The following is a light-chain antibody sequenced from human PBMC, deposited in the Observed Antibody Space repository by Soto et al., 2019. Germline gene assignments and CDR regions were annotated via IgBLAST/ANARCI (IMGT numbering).Light chain of an antibody. CDR1: QSVSSS. CDR2: DAS. Sequence: EIVLTQSPATLSLSPGERATLSCRASQSVSSSLAWYQQKPGQAPRLLIYDASNRATGIPARFSGSGSGTEFSLTINSLEPEDFAVYYCQQRNSWPPELTFGGGTKVEIK. J-gene: IGKJ4*01. V-gene: IGKV3-11*01. CDR3: QQRNSWPPELT.